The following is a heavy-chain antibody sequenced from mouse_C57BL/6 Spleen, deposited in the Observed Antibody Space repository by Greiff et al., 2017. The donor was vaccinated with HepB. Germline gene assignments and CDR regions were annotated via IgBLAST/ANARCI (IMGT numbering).Heavy chain of an antibody. CDR3: ARRTTVVGRYAMDY. Sequence: EVQLQQSGPELVKPGASVKISCKASGYSFTDYNMNWVKQSNGKSLEWIGVINPNYGTTSYNQKFKGKATLTVDQASSTAYMQLNSLTSEDSAVYDCARRTTVVGRYAMDYWGQGTSVTVSS. V-gene: IGHV1-39*01. D-gene: IGHD1-1*01. CDR2: INPNYGTT. CDR1: GYSFTDYN. J-gene: IGHJ4*01.